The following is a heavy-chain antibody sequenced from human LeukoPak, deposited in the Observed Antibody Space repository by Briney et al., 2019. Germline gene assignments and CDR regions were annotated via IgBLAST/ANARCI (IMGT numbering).Heavy chain of an antibody. CDR3: AKTVVVAATRLIDY. J-gene: IGHJ4*02. CDR2: ISGSGGST. CDR1: GFTFSSYA. V-gene: IGHV3-23*01. Sequence: PGASLRLSCAASGFTFSSYAMSWVRQAPGKGLEWVSAISGSGGSTYHADSVKGRFTISRDNSKNTLYLQMNSLRAEDTAVYYCAKTVVVAATRLIDYWGQGTLVTVSS. D-gene: IGHD2-15*01.